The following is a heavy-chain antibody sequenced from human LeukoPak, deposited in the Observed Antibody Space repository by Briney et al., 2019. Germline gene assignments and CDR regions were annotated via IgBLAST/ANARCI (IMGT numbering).Heavy chain of an antibody. CDR3: ARLGKNPIPYGLDV. D-gene: IGHD3-16*01. V-gene: IGHV3-11*01. Sequence: GGSLRLSCAASGFTFSDYYMTWIRQAPGKGLEWFSYIISSGSSIYYADSVKGRFTISRDNAKNSLYLQMHSLRAEDTAVYYCARLGKNPIPYGLDVWGQGTTVTVSS. J-gene: IGHJ6*02. CDR2: IISSGSSI. CDR1: GFTFSDYY.